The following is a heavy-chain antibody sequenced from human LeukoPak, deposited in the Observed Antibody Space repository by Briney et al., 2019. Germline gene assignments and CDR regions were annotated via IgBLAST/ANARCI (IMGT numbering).Heavy chain of an antibody. J-gene: IGHJ4*02. Sequence: PGGSLRLSCAASGFTFSSYGMHWVRQAPGKGLEWVAVISYDGSNKYYADSVKGRFTISRDNSKNTLYLQMNSLRAEDTAVYYCAKEITAMVVDYWGQGTLVTVSS. CDR2: ISYDGSNK. D-gene: IGHD5-18*01. CDR3: AKEITAMVVDY. V-gene: IGHV3-30*18. CDR1: GFTFSSYG.